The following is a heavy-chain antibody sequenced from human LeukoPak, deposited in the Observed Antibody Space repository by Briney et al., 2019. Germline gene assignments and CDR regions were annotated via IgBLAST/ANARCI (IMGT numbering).Heavy chain of an antibody. CDR1: GGSFSTYY. J-gene: IGHJ4*02. CDR3: ARGIRPGLGGARAY. Sequence: PSETLSLTCTVSGGSFSTYYWSWIRQPPGKGLEWIGYINYSGSTTYSPSLKSRVTISVDASKSQFSLKLTSVTAADTAVYYCARGIRPGLGGARAYWGQGTLVTV. D-gene: IGHD1-14*01. V-gene: IGHV4-59*01. CDR2: INYSGST.